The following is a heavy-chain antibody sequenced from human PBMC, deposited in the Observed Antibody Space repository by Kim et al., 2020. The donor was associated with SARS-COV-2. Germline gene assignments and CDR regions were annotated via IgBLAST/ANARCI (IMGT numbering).Heavy chain of an antibody. Sequence: SETLSLTCAVYGGSFSGYYWSWIRQPPGKGLEWIGEINHSGSTNYNPSLKSRVTISVDTSKNQFSLKLSSVTAADTAVYYCARLLSKGYCSSTSCYRAWTHFDYWGQGTLVTVSS. J-gene: IGHJ4*02. CDR1: GGSFSGYY. CDR3: ARLLSKGYCSSTSCYRAWTHFDY. CDR2: INHSGST. D-gene: IGHD2-2*01. V-gene: IGHV4-34*01.